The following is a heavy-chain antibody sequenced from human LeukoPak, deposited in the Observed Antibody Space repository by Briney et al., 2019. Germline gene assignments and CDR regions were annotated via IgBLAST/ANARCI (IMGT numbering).Heavy chain of an antibody. CDR3: ASDSISMNAFDA. CDR1: GGSFSDYS. CDR2: INHSGGT. D-gene: IGHD3-22*01. J-gene: IGHJ3*01. Sequence: SSETLSLTCAVYGGSFSDYSWSWIRQPPGKGLEWIGEINHSGGTKHNPSLMSRVIMSVDTSRNQFSLKVRSVTAADTAVYYCASDSISMNAFDAWGQGTMVTVSS. V-gene: IGHV4-34*01.